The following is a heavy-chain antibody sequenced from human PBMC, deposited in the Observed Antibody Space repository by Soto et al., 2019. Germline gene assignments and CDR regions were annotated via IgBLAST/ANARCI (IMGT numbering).Heavy chain of an antibody. V-gene: IGHV4-30-4*01. Sequence: TSETLSLTCAVSGASISSGDNYWSWIRQPPGKGLEWIGYIYYSGTTYYNPSLKSRVTISVDTSKNQFSLKLSSVTAADTAVYYCARVRTVVTPPRAFDIWGQGTMVTVSS. CDR1: GASISSGDNY. CDR3: ARVRTVVTPPRAFDI. J-gene: IGHJ3*02. D-gene: IGHD2-21*02. CDR2: IYYSGTT.